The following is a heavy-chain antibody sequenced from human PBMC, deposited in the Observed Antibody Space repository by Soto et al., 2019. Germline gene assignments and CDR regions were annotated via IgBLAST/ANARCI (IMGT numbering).Heavy chain of an antibody. CDR2: ISGSGGST. Sequence: EVQLLESGGGLVQPGGSLRLSCAASGFTFSSYAMSWVRQAPGKGLEWVSAISGSGGSTYYADSVKGRFTISRDNSKNTLYLQMNSLRAEDTAVYYCAGGSGSYYSFDYWGQGTLVTVSS. CDR3: AGGSGSYYSFDY. CDR1: GFTFSSYA. J-gene: IGHJ4*02. V-gene: IGHV3-23*01. D-gene: IGHD3-10*01.